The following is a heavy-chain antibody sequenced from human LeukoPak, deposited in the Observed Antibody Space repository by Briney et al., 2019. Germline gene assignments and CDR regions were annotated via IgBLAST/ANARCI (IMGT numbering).Heavy chain of an antibody. CDR1: GGTFSSYA. J-gene: IGHJ5*02. Sequence: ASVKVSCKASGGTFSSYAISWVRQAPGQGLEWMGGIIPIFGTANYAQKFQGKVTITADKSTSTAYMELSSLRSEDTAVYYCARAWTMVRGVIGWFDPWGQGTLVTVSS. CDR2: IIPIFGTA. D-gene: IGHD3-10*01. CDR3: ARAWTMVRGVIGWFDP. V-gene: IGHV1-69*06.